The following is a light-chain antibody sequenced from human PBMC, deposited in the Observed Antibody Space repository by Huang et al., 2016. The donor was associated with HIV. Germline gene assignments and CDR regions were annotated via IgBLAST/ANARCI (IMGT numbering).Light chain of an antibody. CDR1: QGISNS. V-gene: IGKV1-9*01. J-gene: IGKJ4*01. CDR2: AAS. CDR3: QQFSSYSPLT. Sequence: IQLTQSPSSLSASVGDRVTLTCRASQGISNSLVWYQQKPGRAPKLLIYAASTLQSGVTSRFSVSGSGTDFTLTISSLQPEDSATYYCQQFSSYSPLTFGGGTKVESK.